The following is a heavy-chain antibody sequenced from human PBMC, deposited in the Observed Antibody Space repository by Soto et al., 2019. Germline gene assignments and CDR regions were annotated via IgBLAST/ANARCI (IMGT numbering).Heavy chain of an antibody. D-gene: IGHD2-2*01. CDR2: INPNSGGT. CDR3: ARESSTSCYCWGDRYNWFDP. J-gene: IGHJ5*02. Sequence: QVQLVQSGAEVKKPGDSVKVSCKASGYTFTGYYMHWVRQAPGQGLEWMGWINPNSGGTNYAQKFQGRVTMTRDTSISTAYMELSRLRSDDTAVYYCARESSTSCYCWGDRYNWFDPWGQGTLVTVSS. CDR1: GYTFTGYY. V-gene: IGHV1-2*02.